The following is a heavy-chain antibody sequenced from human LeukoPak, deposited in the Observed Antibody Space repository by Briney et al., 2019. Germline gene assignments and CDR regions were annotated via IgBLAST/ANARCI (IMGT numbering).Heavy chain of an antibody. V-gene: IGHV4-61*02. CDR1: GGSISSGSYY. CDR2: IYTSGST. CDR3: AREGIAVAVFDY. Sequence: SETLSLTCTVSGGSISSGSYYWSWIRQPAGKGLEWIGRIYTSGSTNYNPSLTSRVTISLDMSKNQFSLKLSSVTAADTAVYYCAREGIAVAVFDYWGQGTLVTVSS. J-gene: IGHJ4*02. D-gene: IGHD6-19*01.